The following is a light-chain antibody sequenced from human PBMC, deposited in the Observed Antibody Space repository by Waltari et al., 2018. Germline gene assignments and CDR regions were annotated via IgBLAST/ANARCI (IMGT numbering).Light chain of an antibody. Sequence: QSALTQPASVSGSPGQSLTISCTGTSSDLVTYNRVSWYQQYPGKAPKLMIYDVNSRPSWFTTRVSGSKSGNTASLTSSGLQSEEEADYYCSSYTTNTRVFGGGTKLTVL. CDR1: SSDLVTYNR. CDR3: SSYTTNTRV. V-gene: IGLV2-14*03. CDR2: DVN. J-gene: IGLJ3*02.